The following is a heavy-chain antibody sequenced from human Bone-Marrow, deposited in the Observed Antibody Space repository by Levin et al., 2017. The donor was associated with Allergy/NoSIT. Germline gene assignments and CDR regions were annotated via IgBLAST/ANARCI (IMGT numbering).Heavy chain of an antibody. CDR3: ARAADDISDYWSSSSIYYFNY. J-gene: IGHJ4*02. D-gene: IGHD3-22*01. Sequence: GGSLRLSCAASGFTFSSYSMSWVRQAPGKGLEWVSYISSSSATMYYADSVRGRFTISRDNAKNSLYLQMNSLRDEDTAVYYCARAADDISDYWSSSSIYYFNYWGQGTLVTVSS. CDR1: GFTFSSYS. V-gene: IGHV3-48*02. CDR2: ISSSSATM.